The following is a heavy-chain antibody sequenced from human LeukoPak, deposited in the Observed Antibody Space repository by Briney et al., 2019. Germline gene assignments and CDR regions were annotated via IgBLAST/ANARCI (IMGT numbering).Heavy chain of an antibody. CDR3: ARDRGAYYYETGY. CDR2: IHYDGTT. Sequence: GGSLRLSCAASGFTVSGNYMNWVRQAPGKGLEWVSVIHYDGTTYYADSVKGRFTISRDNSKNTLYLQMNSLRVEDTALYYCARDRGAYYYETGYWGQGILVTVSS. D-gene: IGHD3-22*01. CDR1: GFTVSGNY. V-gene: IGHV3-66*01. J-gene: IGHJ4*02.